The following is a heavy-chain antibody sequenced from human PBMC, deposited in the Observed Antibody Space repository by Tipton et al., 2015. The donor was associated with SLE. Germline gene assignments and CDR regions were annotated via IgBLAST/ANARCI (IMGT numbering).Heavy chain of an antibody. CDR2: FYHSGTT. D-gene: IGHD6-13*01. Sequence: TLSLTCTVSAYSITNGYYWGWIRQSPGKGLEWIGSFYHSGTTYYNPSLKSRLTISLDTSKNQFSLKLSSVTAADTAVYYCARGFPHTIAAAGYYFDYWGQGTLVTVSS. V-gene: IGHV4-38-2*02. J-gene: IGHJ4*02. CDR3: ARGFPHTIAAAGYYFDY. CDR1: AYSITNGYY.